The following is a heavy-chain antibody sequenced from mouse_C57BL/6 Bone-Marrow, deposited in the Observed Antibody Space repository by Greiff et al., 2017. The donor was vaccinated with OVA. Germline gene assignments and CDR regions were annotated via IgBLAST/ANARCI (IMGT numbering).Heavy chain of an antibody. CDR2: LYPRSGNT. V-gene: IGHV1-81*01. J-gene: IGHJ1*03. CDR3: ARTQYFDV. Sequence: VQLQQSGAELARPGASVKLSCKASGYTLTSYGISWVKQSTGQGLEWIGELYPRSGNTYYNEKFKGTATLTADTSSSTSYMELRSLTSEDSAVYFCARTQYFDVWGTGTTVTVSS. CDR1: GYTLTSYG.